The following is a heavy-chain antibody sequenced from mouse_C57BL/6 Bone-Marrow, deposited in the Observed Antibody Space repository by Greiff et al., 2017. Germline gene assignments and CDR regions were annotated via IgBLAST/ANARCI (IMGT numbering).Heavy chain of an antibody. V-gene: IGHV1-15*01. J-gene: IGHJ1*03. Sequence: QVQLKQSGDELVRPGASVTLSCKASGYTFTDYEMHWVKQTPVHGLEWIGAIDPETGGTAYNQKFKGKAILTADKSSSTAYMELRSLTSEDSAVYYCTRNGRSTMITTRWYFDVWGTGTTVTVSS. CDR2: IDPETGGT. CDR3: TRNGRSTMITTRWYFDV. D-gene: IGHD2-4*01. CDR1: GYTFTDYE.